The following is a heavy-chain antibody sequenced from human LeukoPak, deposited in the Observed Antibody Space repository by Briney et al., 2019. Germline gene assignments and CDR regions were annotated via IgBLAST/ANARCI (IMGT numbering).Heavy chain of an antibody. V-gene: IGHV5-51*01. D-gene: IGHD2/OR15-2a*01. J-gene: IGHJ4*02. Sequence: GESLKISCKVSGYKFTNYWLGWVRQMPGKGLEWMGIIYPGDSDTRFSPSFQGQVTLSADKSLNTAYLQWSSLQASDTAIYYCARWRAQYYFDYWGQGTLVTVAS. CDR1: GYKFTNYW. CDR2: IYPGDSDT. CDR3: ARWRAQYYFDY.